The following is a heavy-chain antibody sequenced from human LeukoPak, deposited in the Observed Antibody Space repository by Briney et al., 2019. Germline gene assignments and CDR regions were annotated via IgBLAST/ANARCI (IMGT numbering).Heavy chain of an antibody. CDR3: ARDSTWQLDY. CDR2: IYSGGST. Sequence: GGSLRLSCVASGFTVSRNYMSWVRQAPGKGLEWVSVIYSGGSTYYADSVKGRFTISRDNTKNALYLQMNSLRADDTAVYFCARDSTWQLDYWGQGTLITVSS. CDR1: GFTVSRNY. D-gene: IGHD5-12*01. J-gene: IGHJ4*02. V-gene: IGHV3-53*01.